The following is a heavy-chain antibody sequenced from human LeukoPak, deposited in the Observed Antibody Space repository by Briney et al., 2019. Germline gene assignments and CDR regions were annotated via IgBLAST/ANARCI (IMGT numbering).Heavy chain of an antibody. CDR1: GITFSSYV. CDR3: AKGGASYYSFYYMDV. D-gene: IGHD3-16*01. J-gene: IGHJ6*03. CDR2: ISESGAST. V-gene: IGHV3-23*01. Sequence: GGSLRLSCVASGITFSSYVMTWVRQAPGKGPEWVSAISESGASTYYTDAVEGRFTVSRDNSKNILYLQMNSLRAEDTAIYYCAKGGASYYSFYYMDVWGKGTTVTVSS.